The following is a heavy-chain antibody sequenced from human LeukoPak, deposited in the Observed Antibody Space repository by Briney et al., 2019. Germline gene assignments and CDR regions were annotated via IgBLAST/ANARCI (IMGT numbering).Heavy chain of an antibody. CDR1: GDSISTSKSY. J-gene: IGHJ6*03. D-gene: IGHD6-13*01. CDR2: IYYTGNT. Sequence: MASETLSLTCTVSGDSISTSKSYWGWIRQPPLKGLEWIGSIYYTGNTYYNASPKSRVTISVDTPKNQFSLSLTSVTAADTAVYYCARGSSSWLDYYIDVWAKGTTVTVSS. V-gene: IGHV4-39*07. CDR3: ARGSSSWLDYYIDV.